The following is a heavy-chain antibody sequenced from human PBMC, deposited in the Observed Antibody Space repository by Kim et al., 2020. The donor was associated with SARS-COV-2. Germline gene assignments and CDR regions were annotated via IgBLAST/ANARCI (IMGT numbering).Heavy chain of an antibody. D-gene: IGHD3-3*01. CDR2: MSGISGSGGTT. Sequence: GGSLRLSCAASGFAFSNYAMSWVRQAPGKGLEWVSAMSGISGSGGTTYYADSVKGLFTVSRDNSKNTLYLKMNSLKAEDKAIYYCTNGGVDTNYHYFDYWGQGTLVTVSS. CDR1: GFAFSNYA. CDR3: TNGGVDTNYHYFDY. J-gene: IGHJ4*02. V-gene: IGHV3-23*01.